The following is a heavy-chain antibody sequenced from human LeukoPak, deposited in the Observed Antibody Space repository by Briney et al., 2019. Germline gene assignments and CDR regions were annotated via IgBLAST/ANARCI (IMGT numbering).Heavy chain of an antibody. CDR3: AIGVGVAVVTFDY. D-gene: IGHD2-21*02. CDR2: IYSGGST. CDR1: GFRFSSYW. V-gene: IGHV3-53*01. J-gene: IGHJ4*02. Sequence: GGSLRLSCAASGFRFSSYWMSWVRQAPGKGLEWVSVIYSGGSTYYADSVKGRFTISRDNSKNTVYFQMNSLRAEDTAIYYCAIGVGVAVVTFDYWGQGTLVTVSS.